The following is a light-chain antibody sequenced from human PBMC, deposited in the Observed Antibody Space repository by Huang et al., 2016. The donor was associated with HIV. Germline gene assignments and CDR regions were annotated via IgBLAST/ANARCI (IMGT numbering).Light chain of an antibody. V-gene: IGKV1-33*01. J-gene: IGKJ1*01. Sequence: DIQMTQSPSSLSASVGDRVTITCQASQDISNYLNLYQQKPGKAPKLLIYDSSNLETGVSSRYRGSGSGTDFTFTISSLQPEDIATYYCQHYDNLRTFGQGTKVEIK. CDR2: DSS. CDR1: QDISNY. CDR3: QHYDNLRT.